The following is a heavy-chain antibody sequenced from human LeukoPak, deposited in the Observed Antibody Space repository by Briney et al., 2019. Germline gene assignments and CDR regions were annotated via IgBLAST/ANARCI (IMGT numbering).Heavy chain of an antibody. CDR2: ISGSGGST. CDR1: GYTFSSYA. D-gene: IGHD6-13*01. V-gene: IGHV3-23*01. CDR3: AKDRLAAAGKVLWFDP. Sequence: GGSLRLSCAASGYTFSSYAMSWVRQAPGKGLEWASAISGSGGSTYYADSVKGRFTISRDNSKNTLYLQMNSLRAEDTAVYYCAKDRLAAAGKVLWFDPWGQGTLVTVSS. J-gene: IGHJ5*02.